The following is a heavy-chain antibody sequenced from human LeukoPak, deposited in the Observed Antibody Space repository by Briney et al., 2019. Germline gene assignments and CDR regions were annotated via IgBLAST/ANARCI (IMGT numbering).Heavy chain of an antibody. D-gene: IGHD3-10*01. Sequence: GGSLRLSCAVSGFTFSSYAMSWVRQAPGKGLEWVSAISDSGGSTYYADSVKGRFTISRDNSKNTLYLQMNSLRAEDTAIYYCAKASYGSGSFDYWGQGTLVTVSS. J-gene: IGHJ4*02. CDR1: GFTFSSYA. V-gene: IGHV3-23*01. CDR2: ISDSGGST. CDR3: AKASYGSGSFDY.